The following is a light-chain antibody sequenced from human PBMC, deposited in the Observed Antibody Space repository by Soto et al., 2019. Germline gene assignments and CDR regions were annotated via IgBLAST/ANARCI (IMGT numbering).Light chain of an antibody. J-gene: IGKJ1*01. CDR1: RGVSANY. CDR2: GAS. Sequence: EIVLTQSPGTLSLSPWEVATLSCRASRGVSANYLAWYQQKPGQAPRLLIYGASTRATGIPERFSGSGSGTEFTLTISSLQSEDFAVYYCQQYTNWPKTFGQGTKVDIK. CDR3: QQYTNWPKT. V-gene: IGKV3D-15*01.